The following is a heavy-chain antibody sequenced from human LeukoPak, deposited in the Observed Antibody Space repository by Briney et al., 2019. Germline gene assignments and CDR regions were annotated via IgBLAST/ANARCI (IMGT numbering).Heavy chain of an antibody. CDR2: IKQDGSEK. V-gene: IGHV3-7*01. CDR1: GFTFSDYY. Sequence: PGGSLRLSCAASGFTFSDYYMSWIRQAPGKGLEWVANIKQDGSEKYYVDSVKGRFTISRDNAKNSLYLQMNSLRAEDTAVYYCARLSTSYYDSSGYDDYWGQGTLVTVSS. J-gene: IGHJ4*02. CDR3: ARLSTSYYDSSGYDDY. D-gene: IGHD3-22*01.